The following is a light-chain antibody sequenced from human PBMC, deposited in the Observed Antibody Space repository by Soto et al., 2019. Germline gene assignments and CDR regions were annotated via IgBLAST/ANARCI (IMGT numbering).Light chain of an antibody. V-gene: IGLV7-46*01. CDR1: TGAVTSGHY. Sequence: QAVVTQEPSLTVSPGETVTLTCGSSTGAVTSGHYPYWFQQKAGQAPRTLIYDTKNKHSWTPARFSGSLLGGKAALTLSGAQPEDEAEYYCLLSYSGPRVFGGGTKVTVL. CDR2: DTK. J-gene: IGLJ3*02. CDR3: LLSYSGPRV.